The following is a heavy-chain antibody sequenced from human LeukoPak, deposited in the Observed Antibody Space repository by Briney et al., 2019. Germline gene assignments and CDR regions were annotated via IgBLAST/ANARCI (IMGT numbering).Heavy chain of an antibody. Sequence: GGSLRLSCAASGFTVSSNYMSWVRQAPGKGLEWVSVIYSGGSTYYADSVKGRFTISRDNSKNTLYLQMNSLRAEDTAVYYCARSAYSSGWYEGDFDYWGQGTLVTVSS. D-gene: IGHD6-19*01. V-gene: IGHV3-66*01. CDR3: ARSAYSSGWYEGDFDY. J-gene: IGHJ4*02. CDR2: IYSGGST. CDR1: GFTVSSNY.